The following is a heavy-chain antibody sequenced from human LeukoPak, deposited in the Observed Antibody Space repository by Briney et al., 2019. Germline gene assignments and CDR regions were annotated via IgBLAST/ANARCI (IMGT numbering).Heavy chain of an antibody. V-gene: IGHV1-8*01. J-gene: IGHJ4*02. CDR2: MNPNSGNT. CDR1: GYTFTSYD. D-gene: IGHD3-16*02. CDR3: VRGHGDYVWGSYRPSRFDY. Sequence: ASVKVSCKASGYTFTSYDINWVRQATGQGLEWMGWMNPNSGNTGYAQKFQGRVTMTRNTSISTAYMELSSRRSEDTAVYYCVRGHGDYVWGSYRPSRFDYWGQGTLVTVSS.